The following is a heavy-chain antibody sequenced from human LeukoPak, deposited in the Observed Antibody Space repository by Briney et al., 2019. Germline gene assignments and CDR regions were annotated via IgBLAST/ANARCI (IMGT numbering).Heavy chain of an antibody. CDR1: GYSFTSYW. D-gene: IGHD3-3*01. V-gene: IGHV5-51*01. J-gene: IGHJ4*02. Sequence: GESLKISCKGSGYSFTSYWIGWVRQMPGKGLEWMRIIYPGDSDTRYSPSFQGQVTISADKSISTAYLQWSSLKASDTAMYYCARQRNDYDFWSGYYGYWGQGTLVTVSS. CDR3: ARQRNDYDFWSGYYGY. CDR2: IYPGDSDT.